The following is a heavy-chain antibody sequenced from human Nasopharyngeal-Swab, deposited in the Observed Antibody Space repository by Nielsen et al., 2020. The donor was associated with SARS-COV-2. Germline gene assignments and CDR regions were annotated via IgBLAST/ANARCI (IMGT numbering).Heavy chain of an antibody. D-gene: IGHD2-2*01. CDR1: WFTVSSNY. CDR2: IYSGGST. V-gene: IGHV3-53*01. J-gene: IGHJ5*02. Sequence: GGSLRLSCAASWFTVSSNYMSWVRQAPGKGLEWVSVIYSGGSTYYADSVKGRFTISRDNSKNTLYLQMNSLRAEDTAVYYCAGVVVGYQLPNWFDPWGQGTLVTVSS. CDR3: AGVVVGYQLPNWFDP.